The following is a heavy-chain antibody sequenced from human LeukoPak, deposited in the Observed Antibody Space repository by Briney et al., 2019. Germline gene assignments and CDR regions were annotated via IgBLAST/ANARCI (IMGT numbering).Heavy chain of an antibody. J-gene: IGHJ6*03. CDR3: LAGYYYYYMDV. CDR1: GFTFSSYW. V-gene: IGHV3-7*01. Sequence: GGSLRLSCAASGFTFSSYWMSWVRQAPGKGLEWVANIKQDGSEKYYVDSVKGRFTISRDNAKNTLYLQMTSLSAEDTAVYYALAGYYYYYMDVWGKGTTVTVSS. D-gene: IGHD3-16*01. CDR2: IKQDGSEK.